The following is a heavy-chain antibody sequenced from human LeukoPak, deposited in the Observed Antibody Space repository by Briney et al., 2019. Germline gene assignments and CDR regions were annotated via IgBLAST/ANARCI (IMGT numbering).Heavy chain of an antibody. CDR3: ARGRGSPYYVEAFDV. J-gene: IGHJ3*01. CDR1: GASFTSHY. CDR2: LYYSGST. Sequence: PSETLSLTCSVSGASFTSHYWGWIRQPPGKGPEWIGHLYYSGSTTYNPSLESRVTMSVDTSRKQISLKLNSVAAADTAVYYCARGRGSPYYVEAFDVWGQGTVVTDSS. D-gene: IGHD3-22*01. V-gene: IGHV4-59*11.